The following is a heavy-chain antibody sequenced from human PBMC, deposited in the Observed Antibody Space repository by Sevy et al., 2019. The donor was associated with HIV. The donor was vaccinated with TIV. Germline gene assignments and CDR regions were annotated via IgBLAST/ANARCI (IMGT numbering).Heavy chain of an antibody. J-gene: IGHJ4*02. Sequence: GGSLRLSCAASGFTFSSYGMHWVRQAPGKGLEWVAVIWYDGSNKYYADSVKGRFTISRDNSKNTLYLQMNSLRVEDTAVYYCAKNKASYGQTNYFDYWGQGTLVTVSS. CDR1: GFTFSSYG. CDR3: AKNKASYGQTNYFDY. V-gene: IGHV3-33*06. CDR2: IWYDGSNK. D-gene: IGHD5-18*01.